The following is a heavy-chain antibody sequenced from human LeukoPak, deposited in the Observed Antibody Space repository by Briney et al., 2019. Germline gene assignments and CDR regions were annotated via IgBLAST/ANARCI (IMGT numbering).Heavy chain of an antibody. D-gene: IGHD1-20*01. J-gene: IGHJ3*02. V-gene: IGHV4-4*07. CDR3: ARGNHRITGTTLDAFDI. CDR2: IYTSGST. Sequence: PSETLSLTCTVSGGSISSYYWSWIRQPAGKGLEWIGRIYTSGSTNYNPSLKSRVTMSVDTSKNQFSLKLSSVTAADTAVYYGARGNHRITGTTLDAFDIWGQGTMVTVSS. CDR1: GGSISSYY.